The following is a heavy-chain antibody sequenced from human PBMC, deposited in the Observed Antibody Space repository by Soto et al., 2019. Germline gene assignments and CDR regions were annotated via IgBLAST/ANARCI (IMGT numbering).Heavy chain of an antibody. V-gene: IGHV3-33*01. CDR2: IWYDGSNK. J-gene: IGHJ4*02. CDR1: GFTLRSYG. CDR3: ARDLFPIVVVPAAIGY. D-gene: IGHD2-2*01. Sequence: GGSLRLSCAASGFTLRSYGMHWVRQAPGKGLEWVAVIWYDGSNKYYADSVKGRFTISRDNSKNTLYLQMNSLRAEDTAVYYCARDLFPIVVVPAAIGYWGQGTLVTVSS.